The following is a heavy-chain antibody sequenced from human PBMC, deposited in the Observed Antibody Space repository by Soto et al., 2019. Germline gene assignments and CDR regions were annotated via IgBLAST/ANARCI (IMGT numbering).Heavy chain of an antibody. CDR1: GYTFTSYG. J-gene: IGHJ4*02. V-gene: IGHV1-18*01. CDR2: ISTYNVNP. Sequence: QVPLVQSGAEVKKPGASVKVSCKASGYTFTSYGISWVRRAPGQGLEWMGWISTYNVNPNYAQKLQGRVTMTTDTSRSTAYMELRSLTYDDTAVYYCARGSADSDYWGQGTLVTVSS. D-gene: IGHD6-13*01. CDR3: ARGSADSDY.